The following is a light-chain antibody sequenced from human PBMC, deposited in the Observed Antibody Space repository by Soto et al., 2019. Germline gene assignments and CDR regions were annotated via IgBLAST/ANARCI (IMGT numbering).Light chain of an antibody. V-gene: IGKV3-20*01. CDR1: QSVHSNY. Sequence: EMVLTQSPGTLSLSPGERASLSCSASQSVHSNYVAWYQQKPGQAPRLSVHGASTSVTGIPDGFTGSGSETDFTLNISRLEPEDFAVYFCQQYRGQPRTFGKQTKVEVK. CDR2: GAS. CDR3: QQYRGQPRT. J-gene: IGKJ1*01.